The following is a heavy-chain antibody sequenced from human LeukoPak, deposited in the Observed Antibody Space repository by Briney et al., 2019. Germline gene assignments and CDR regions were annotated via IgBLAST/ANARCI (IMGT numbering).Heavy chain of an antibody. J-gene: IGHJ4*02. CDR3: AKDPRRNYYDSSGYLVY. V-gene: IGHV3-66*01. Sequence: PGGSLRLSCAASGFTVNRTYMSWVRQAPGRGLEWVSVIYSGGATYYSDSVKGRFTISRDNSKSTLYLQMNSLRAEDTAVYYCAKDPRRNYYDSSGYLVYWGQGTLVTVSS. CDR1: GFTVNRTY. CDR2: IYSGGAT. D-gene: IGHD3-22*01.